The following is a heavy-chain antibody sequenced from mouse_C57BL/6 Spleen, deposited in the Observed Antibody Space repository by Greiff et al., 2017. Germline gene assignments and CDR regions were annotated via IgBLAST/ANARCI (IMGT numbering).Heavy chain of an antibody. J-gene: IGHJ2*01. CDR3: ARQRDYVDY. Sequence: VQLQQSGAELVRPGSSVKLSCKASGYTFTSYWMDWVKQRPGQGLEWIGNIYPSDSETHYNQKFKDKATLTVDKSSSTAYMQLSSLTSEDSAVYYCARQRDYVDYWGQGTTLTVSS. V-gene: IGHV1-61*01. CDR1: GYTFTSYW. CDR2: IYPSDSET.